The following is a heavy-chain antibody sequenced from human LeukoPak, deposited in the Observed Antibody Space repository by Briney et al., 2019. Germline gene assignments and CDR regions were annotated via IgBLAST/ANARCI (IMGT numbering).Heavy chain of an antibody. CDR2: ISAYNGNT. CDR3: ARDSMVSRSYGGKPLGY. V-gene: IGHV1-18*01. CDR1: GYTFTSYG. Sequence: ASVKVSCKASGYTFTSYGISWVRQAPGQGLEWMGWISAYNGNTNYAQKLQGRVTMTTDTSTSTAYMELRSLRSDDTAVYYCARDSMVSRSYGGKPLGYWGQGTLVTVSS. J-gene: IGHJ4*02. D-gene: IGHD4-23*01.